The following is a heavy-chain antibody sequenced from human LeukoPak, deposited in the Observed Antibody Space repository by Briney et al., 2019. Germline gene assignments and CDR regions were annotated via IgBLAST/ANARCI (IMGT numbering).Heavy chain of an antibody. CDR3: ARDPGFLEWLFDY. V-gene: IGHV3-30-3*01. D-gene: IGHD3-3*01. CDR2: ISYDGSNK. J-gene: IGHJ4*02. Sequence: PGGSLRLSCAASGFTFSSYAMHWVRQAPGKGLEWVAVISYDGSNKYYADSVKGRFTISRDNSKNTLYLQMNSLRAEDTAVYYCARDPGFLEWLFDYWGQGTLVTVSS. CDR1: GFTFSSYA.